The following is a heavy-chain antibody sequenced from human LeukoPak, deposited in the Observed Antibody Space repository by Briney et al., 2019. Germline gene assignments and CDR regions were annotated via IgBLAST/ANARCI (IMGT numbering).Heavy chain of an antibody. CDR1: GGTFSSYT. CDR2: IIPILGIA. V-gene: IGHV1-69*04. J-gene: IGHJ5*02. D-gene: IGHD6-13*01. Sequence: GASVKVSCKASGGTFSSYTISWVRQAPGQGLEWMGRIIPILGIANYAQKFQGRVTITADKSTSTAYMELSSLRSEDTAVYYCARDRAYSSSWFDPWGQGTLVTVSS. CDR3: ARDRAYSSSWFDP.